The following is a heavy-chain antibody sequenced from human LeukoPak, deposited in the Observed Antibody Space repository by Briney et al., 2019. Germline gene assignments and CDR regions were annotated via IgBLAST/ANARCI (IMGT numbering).Heavy chain of an antibody. CDR1: GGTFSSYA. CDR3: ARDKSYSSGSYYFDY. CDR2: IIPIFGTA. V-gene: IGHV1-69*01. Sequence: SVKVSCKASGGTFSSYAISWVRQAPGQGLEWMGGIIPIFGTANYAQKFQGRVTITADESTSTAYMELSSLRSEDTAVYYCARDKSYSSGSYYFDYWGQGTLVTVSS. J-gene: IGHJ4*02. D-gene: IGHD6-19*01.